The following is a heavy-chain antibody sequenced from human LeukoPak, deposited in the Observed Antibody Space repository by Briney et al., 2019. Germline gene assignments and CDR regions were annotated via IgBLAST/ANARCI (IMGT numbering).Heavy chain of an antibody. D-gene: IGHD2-2*01. CDR1: GGSFSGYY. CDR3: ARGRPVNYCSSTSCRKFDY. CDR2: INHSGST. J-gene: IGHJ4*02. Sequence: SETLSLTCAVYGGSFSGYYWSWIRQPPGKGLEWIGEINHSGSTNYNPSLKSRVTISVDTSKNQFSLKLSSVTAADTAVYYCARGRPVNYCSSTSCRKFDYRGQGTLVTVSS. V-gene: IGHV4-34*01.